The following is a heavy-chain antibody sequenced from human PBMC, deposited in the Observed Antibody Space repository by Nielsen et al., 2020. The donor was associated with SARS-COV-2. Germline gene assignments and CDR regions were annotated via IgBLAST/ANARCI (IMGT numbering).Heavy chain of an antibody. V-gene: IGHV4-39*01. Sequence: GSLRLSCAVYGGSFSGYYWGWIRQPPGKGLEWIGSIYYSGSTYYNPSLKSRVTISVDTSKNQFSLKLSSVTAADTAVYYCASPLVRTYWGQGTLVTVSS. CDR1: GGSFSGYY. J-gene: IGHJ4*02. D-gene: IGHD2-8*01. CDR3: ASPLVRTY. CDR2: IYYSGST.